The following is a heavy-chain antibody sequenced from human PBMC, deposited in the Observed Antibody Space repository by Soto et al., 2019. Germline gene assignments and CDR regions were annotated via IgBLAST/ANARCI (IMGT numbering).Heavy chain of an antibody. V-gene: IGHV1-69*06. J-gene: IGHJ6*02. D-gene: IGHD3-16*01. CDR2: VIPLFGTS. CDR1: GGAFSTYA. CDR3: ARELKAGGHFGMDV. Sequence: QVQLVQSGAEVKEPGSSVKVACQASGGAFSTYAISWVRQAPGQGLEWMGGVIPLFGTSNYLPKFQGSVSIAADRSNETGYMELSRLIFDGTAVYFCARELKAGGHFGMDVWGQGTTVTVSS.